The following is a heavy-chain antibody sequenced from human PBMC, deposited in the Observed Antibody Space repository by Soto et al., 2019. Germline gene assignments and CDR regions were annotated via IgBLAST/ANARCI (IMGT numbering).Heavy chain of an antibody. V-gene: IGHV4-39*01. CDR2: IYYSGST. CDR3: ARRDSSPDAFDI. Sequence: QLQLQESGPGLVKPSETLSLTCTVSGGSISSSSYYWGWIRQPPGKGLEWIGNIYYSGSTYYNPSLKSRVTLSVDTSKNQFSLKLSSVTAADTAVYYCARRDSSPDAFDIWGQGTMVTVSS. CDR1: GGSISSSSYY. J-gene: IGHJ3*02. D-gene: IGHD3-22*01.